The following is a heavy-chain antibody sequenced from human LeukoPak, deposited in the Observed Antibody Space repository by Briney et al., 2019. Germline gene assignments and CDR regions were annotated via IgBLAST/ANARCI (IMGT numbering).Heavy chain of an antibody. D-gene: IGHD2-15*01. V-gene: IGHV1-18*01. Sequence: ASVKVSCKASGYTFTSYGISWVRQAPGQGLEWMGWISAYNGNTNYAQKLQGRVTMTTDTSTSTAYMELRSLRSDDTAVYYCASWNCSGGSCYLGYFQHWGQGTLVTVSS. J-gene: IGHJ1*01. CDR3: ASWNCSGGSCYLGYFQH. CDR2: ISAYNGNT. CDR1: GYTFTSYG.